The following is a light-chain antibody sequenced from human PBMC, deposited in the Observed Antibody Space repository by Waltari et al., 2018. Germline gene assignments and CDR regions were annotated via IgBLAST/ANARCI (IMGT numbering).Light chain of an antibody. CDR1: QSVSKY. CDR2: DAS. V-gene: IGKV3-20*01. CDR3: QKYGTLPAT. J-gene: IGKJ1*01. Sequence: EIVLTPSPGTLSLSPGESATLSCRARQSVSKYFAWYQQKPGQAPRLLIYDASTRATGIPDRFSGSGWGTDFSLTISRLEPEDFAVYYCQKYGTLPATFGQGTKVQ.